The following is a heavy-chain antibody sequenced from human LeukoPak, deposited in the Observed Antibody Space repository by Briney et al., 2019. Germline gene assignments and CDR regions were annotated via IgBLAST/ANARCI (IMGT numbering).Heavy chain of an antibody. CDR1: GFTFSSYW. CDR2: ISSDGSTT. Sequence: GGSLRLSCAASGFTFSSYWMHWVRQVPGKGLVWVSRISSDGSTTTYADSVKGRFTISRDNAKNTLYLQMTSLRADDTAVYYCARKSTTKLLDYWGQGTLVTVSS. V-gene: IGHV3-74*01. J-gene: IGHJ4*02. CDR3: ARKSTTKLLDY. D-gene: IGHD1-1*01.